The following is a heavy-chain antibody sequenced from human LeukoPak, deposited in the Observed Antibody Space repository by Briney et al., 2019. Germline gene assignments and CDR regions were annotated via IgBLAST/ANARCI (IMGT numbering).Heavy chain of an antibody. D-gene: IGHD1-26*01. V-gene: IGHV3-53*05. Sequence: GGSLRLSCAPSGLTVSSNYMSWVRQAPGKGLECVSVIYSGGSTYYADSVKGRFTISRDNSKNTLYLQMNSLRAEDTAVYYCAKEYLKRATPSGLDYWGQGTLVTVSS. CDR3: AKEYLKRATPSGLDY. CDR1: GLTVSSNY. J-gene: IGHJ4*02. CDR2: IYSGGST.